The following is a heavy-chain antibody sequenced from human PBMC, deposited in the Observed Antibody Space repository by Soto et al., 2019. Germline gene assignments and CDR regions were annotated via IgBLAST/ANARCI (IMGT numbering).Heavy chain of an antibody. CDR3: ASETSGYSYGYVFSYGMDV. Sequence: ASVKVSCKASGCTFSSYAISWVRQAPGQGLEWMGGIIPIFGTANYAQKFQGRVTITADESTSTAYMELSSLRSEDTAVYYCASETSGYSYGYVFSYGMDVWGQGTTVTVSS. J-gene: IGHJ6*02. D-gene: IGHD5-18*01. CDR2: IIPIFGTA. CDR1: GCTFSSYA. V-gene: IGHV1-69*13.